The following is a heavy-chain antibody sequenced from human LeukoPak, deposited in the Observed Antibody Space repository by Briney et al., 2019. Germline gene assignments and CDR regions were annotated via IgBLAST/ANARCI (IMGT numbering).Heavy chain of an antibody. J-gene: IGHJ4*02. CDR2: IYYSGNT. V-gene: IGHV4-39*01. CDR1: GGSISSSKYY. CDR3: ARHGYSGYDLMGLFDY. D-gene: IGHD5-12*01. Sequence: PSETLSLTCTVSGGSISSSKYYWGWIRQPPGKGLEWIGTIYYSGNTYYNPSLKSRVTISVDTSKNQFSLKLSSVTAADTAVYYCARHGYSGYDLMGLFDYWGQGTLVTVSS.